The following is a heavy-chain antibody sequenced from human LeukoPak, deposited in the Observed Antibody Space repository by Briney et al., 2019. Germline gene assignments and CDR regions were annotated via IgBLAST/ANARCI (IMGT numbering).Heavy chain of an antibody. J-gene: IGHJ3*02. CDR2: ISATSSYI. D-gene: IGHD6-19*01. V-gene: IGHV3-21*01. CDR3: ARDKTEQWLVLEAFDI. Sequence: GESLRLSCAASGFTFSSYSMNRVRQTPGKGLEWVSSISATSSYIYYADSARGRFTIPRDNAKNSLYLQMNSLRAEDTAVYYCARDKTEQWLVLEAFDIWGQGTVVTVSS. CDR1: GFTFSSYS.